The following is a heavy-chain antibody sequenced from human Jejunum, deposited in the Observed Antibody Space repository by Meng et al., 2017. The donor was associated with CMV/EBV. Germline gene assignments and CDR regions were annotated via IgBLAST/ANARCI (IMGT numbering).Heavy chain of an antibody. CDR3: AKSPGWELPFDY. CDR1: VFAFSRFT. V-gene: IGHV3-23*01. J-gene: IGHJ4*02. D-gene: IGHD1-26*01. CDR2: ISSKGDNT. Sequence: AASVFAFSRFTMGGVRQTPEEGLGWVSAISSKGDNTNYADSVRGQFTNSRDNSKNTLYRQINSLRAEDMAVYYCAKSPGWELPFDYWGQGTLVTVSS.